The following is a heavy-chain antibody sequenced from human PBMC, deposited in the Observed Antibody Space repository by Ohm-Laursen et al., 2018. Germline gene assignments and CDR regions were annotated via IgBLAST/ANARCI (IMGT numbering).Heavy chain of an antibody. CDR2: SRNKANSYTT. J-gene: IGHJ4*02. CDR1: GITLNDHY. CDR3: ARVRGSGWDESFFDN. Sequence: SLRLSCAAPGITLNDHYMDWVRQAPGKGLEWVGRSRNKANSYTTEYAASVKGRFTFSRDDSKNSMYLQMNSLKTEDTAVYYCARVRGSGWDESFFDNWGQGTLVTVSP. D-gene: IGHD6-25*01. V-gene: IGHV3-72*01.